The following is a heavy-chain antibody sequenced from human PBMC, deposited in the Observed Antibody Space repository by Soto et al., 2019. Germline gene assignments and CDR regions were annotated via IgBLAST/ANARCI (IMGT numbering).Heavy chain of an antibody. J-gene: IGHJ4*02. D-gene: IGHD2-21*01. Sequence: QVQLVQSGAEVKKPGASVNISCKASGYTFIHYYIHWVRQAPGQGLEWMAIINPNGGSTNYAQKFQGRVTVTSDTSTTTVSMELNSLESDDTAVYFCARSLLQGDFWGQGTLVTVSS. CDR3: ARSLLQGDF. CDR1: GYTFIHYY. CDR2: INPNGGST. V-gene: IGHV1-46*01.